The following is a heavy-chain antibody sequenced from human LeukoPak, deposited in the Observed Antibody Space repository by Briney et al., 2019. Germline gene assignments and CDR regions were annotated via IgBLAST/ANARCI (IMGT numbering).Heavy chain of an antibody. J-gene: IGHJ3*02. D-gene: IGHD2-2*02. CDR3: ARANCSSTSCYTWQDAFDI. V-gene: IGHV4-4*07. Sequence: KPSQTLSLTCTVSGGSISSYYWSWIRQPAGKGLEWIGRIYTSGSTNYNPSLKSRVTMSVDTSKNQFSLKLSSVTAADTAVYYCARANCSSTSCYTWQDAFDIWGQGTMVTVSS. CDR2: IYTSGST. CDR1: GGSISSYY.